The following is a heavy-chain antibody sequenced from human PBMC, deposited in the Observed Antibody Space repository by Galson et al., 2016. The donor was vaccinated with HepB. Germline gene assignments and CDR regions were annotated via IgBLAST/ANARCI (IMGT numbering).Heavy chain of an antibody. D-gene: IGHD6-13*01. J-gene: IGHJ4*02. CDR1: GFTFSNAW. Sequence: SLRLSCAASGFTFSNAWMNWVRQAPGKGLEWVGRIKSKTDGGTTDYAAPVKGRFTISRDDSKNTLFLQMNSLKTEDTAVYYCITDSLILIAGIRRDYWGQGTLVTVSS. CDR2: IKSKTDGGTT. CDR3: ITDSLILIAGIRRDY. V-gene: IGHV3-15*07.